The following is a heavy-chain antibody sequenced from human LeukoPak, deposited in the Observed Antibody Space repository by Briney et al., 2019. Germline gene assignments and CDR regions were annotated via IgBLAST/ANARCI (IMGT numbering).Heavy chain of an antibody. J-gene: IGHJ4*02. D-gene: IGHD3-10*01. V-gene: IGHV3-7*01. Sequence: GGPLRLSCAASGFTFSNYWMSWVRQAPGKGLEWVANIKHDESEKYYVDSVKGRFTISRDNAKNSLYLQMNSLRAEDTALYYCAKYASGSLGVYWGQGTLVTVPS. CDR3: AKYASGSLGVY. CDR1: GFTFSNYW. CDR2: IKHDESEK.